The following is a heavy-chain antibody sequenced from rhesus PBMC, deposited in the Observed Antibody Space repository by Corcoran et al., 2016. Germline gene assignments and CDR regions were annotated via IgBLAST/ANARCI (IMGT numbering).Heavy chain of an antibody. CDR3: ATETSSSEYLEF. J-gene: IGHJ1*01. Sequence: QVQLVQSGAEIKQPGASVKLSCRASGYTFTSYYIQWVRQTPGQGLEWIALISPYNGNKGNAQRFQGRVALTSDTSTGTGYMELSSLKSEDTAVYYCATETSSSEYLEFWGQGALVTVSS. CDR1: GYTFTSYY. V-gene: IGHV1-180*01. CDR2: ISPYNGNK.